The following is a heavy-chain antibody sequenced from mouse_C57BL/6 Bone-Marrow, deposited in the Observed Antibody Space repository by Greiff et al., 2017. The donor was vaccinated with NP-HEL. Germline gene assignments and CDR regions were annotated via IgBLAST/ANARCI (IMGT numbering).Heavy chain of an antibody. CDR3: ARERSIYDGSWCAY. J-gene: IGHJ3*01. D-gene: IGHD1-1*01. V-gene: IGHV1-54*01. CDR2: INPGSGGT. CDR1: GYAFTNYL. Sequence: QVQLQQSGAELVRPGTSVKVSCKASGYAFTNYLIEWVKQRPGQGLEWIGVINPGSGGTNYNEKFKGKATLTADKSSSTAYMQLSSLTSEDSAVYFWARERSIYDGSWCAYWGQGTLVTVSA.